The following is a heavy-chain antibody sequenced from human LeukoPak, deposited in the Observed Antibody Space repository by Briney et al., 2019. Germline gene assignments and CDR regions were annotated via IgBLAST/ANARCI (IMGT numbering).Heavy chain of an antibody. D-gene: IGHD1-26*01. CDR3: AKAFGRATYDF. CDR2: ISGSGVNT. V-gene: IGHV3-23*01. CDR1: GFTFSSHT. J-gene: IGHJ4*02. Sequence: GGSLRLSCAASGFTFSSHTMGWVRQAPGKGLEWVSGISGSGVNTYYADSVKGRFTISRDNSKNTLYLQMDSLRAEDTAVYYCAKAFGRATYDFWGQGILVTVSP.